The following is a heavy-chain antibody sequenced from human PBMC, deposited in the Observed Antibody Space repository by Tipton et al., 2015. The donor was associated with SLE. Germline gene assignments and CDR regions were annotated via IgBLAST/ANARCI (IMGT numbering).Heavy chain of an antibody. J-gene: IGHJ4*02. CDR2: IYHSGDS. V-gene: IGHV4-38-2*02. CDR1: GYPIISGYY. D-gene: IGHD2-2*01. Sequence: GLVKPSDTLSLTCTVSGYPIISGYYWGWIRQPPGKGLEWIGSIYHSGDSFYNPSLKSRVTISADTSKNQFSLRLSSVTAADTAVYYCAKNPAAAPDDYWGPGTLVTVSS. CDR3: AKNPAAAPDDY.